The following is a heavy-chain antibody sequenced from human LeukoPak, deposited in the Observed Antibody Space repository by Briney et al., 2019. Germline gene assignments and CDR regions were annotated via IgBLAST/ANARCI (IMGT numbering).Heavy chain of an antibody. V-gene: IGHV3-74*01. D-gene: IGHD2-21*02. Sequence: GGSLRLSCAASGFTFSSYWMHWVRQAPGKGLVWVSRINGDGSSTDYADSVKGRFTISRDNAKNTLYLQMNGLRVDDTAVYYCARGPSSGVTDAWGQGTLVTVSS. CDR3: ARGPSSGVTDA. CDR1: GFTFSSYW. J-gene: IGHJ5*02. CDR2: INGDGSST.